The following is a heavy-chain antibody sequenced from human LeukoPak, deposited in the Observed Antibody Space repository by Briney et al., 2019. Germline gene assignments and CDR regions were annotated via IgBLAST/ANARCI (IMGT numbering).Heavy chain of an antibody. D-gene: IGHD2-2*01. CDR2: INPNSGGT. CDR1: GYTFTGYY. Sequence: ASVKVSCKASGYTFTGYYMHWVRQAPGQGLEWMGWINPNSGGTNYAQKFQGRVTMTRDTSISTAYMELSRLRSDDTAVYYCARVFRSSRNYYFDYWGQGTLVTVSS. CDR3: ARVFRSSRNYYFDY. J-gene: IGHJ4*02. V-gene: IGHV1-2*02.